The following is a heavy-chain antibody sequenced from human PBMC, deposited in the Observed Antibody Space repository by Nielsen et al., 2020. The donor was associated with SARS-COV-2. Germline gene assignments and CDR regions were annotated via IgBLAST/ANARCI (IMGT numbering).Heavy chain of an antibody. V-gene: IGHV1-2*06. J-gene: IGHJ5*02. D-gene: IGHD2-2*01. Sequence: ASVKVSCKASGYTFTSYGISWVRQAPGQGLEWMGRINPNSGGTNYAQKFQGRVTMTRDTSISTAYMELSRLRSDDTAVYYCASGGYCSSTSCYPNWFDPWGQGTLVTVSS. CDR3: ASGGYCSSTSCYPNWFDP. CDR2: INPNSGGT. CDR1: GYTFTSYG.